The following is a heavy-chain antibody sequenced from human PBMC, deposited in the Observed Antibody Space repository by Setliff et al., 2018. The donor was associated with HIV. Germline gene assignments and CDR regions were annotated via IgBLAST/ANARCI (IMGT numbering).Heavy chain of an antibody. V-gene: IGHV4-59*01. CDR2: VYYRAKTGATT. Sequence: SETLSLTCTVSGGSISSYYWSWIRQAPGKGLQWIGNVYYRAKTGATTDHNPSLRSRISISLDVSKNQLSLRLRSVTAADTAIYYCARDVAPPLAGDVWSGNGLWGQGTQVTVSS. D-gene: IGHD3-3*01. CDR1: GGSISSYY. CDR3: ARDVAPPLAGDVWSGNGL. J-gene: IGHJ4*02.